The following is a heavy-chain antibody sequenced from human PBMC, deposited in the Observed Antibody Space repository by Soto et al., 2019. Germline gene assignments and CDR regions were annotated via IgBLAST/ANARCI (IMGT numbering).Heavy chain of an antibody. J-gene: IGHJ3*02. V-gene: IGHV4-31*03. CDR3: ARDWNGDAFDI. Sequence: SETLSLTCTVSGGSISSGGYYWSWIRQHPGKGLEWIGYIYYSGSTYYNPSLKSRVTISVDTSKNQFSLKLSSVTAADTAVYYCARDWNGDAFDIWGQGTMVTVSS. CDR2: IYYSGST. D-gene: IGHD1-1*01. CDR1: GGSISSGGYY.